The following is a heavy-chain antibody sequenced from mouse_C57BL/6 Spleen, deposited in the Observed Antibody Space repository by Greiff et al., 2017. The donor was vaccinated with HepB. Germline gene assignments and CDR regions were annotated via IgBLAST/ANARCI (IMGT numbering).Heavy chain of an antibody. Sequence: EVMLVESGEGLVKPGGSLKLSCAASGFTFSSYAMSWVRQTPEKRLEWVAYISSGGDYIYYADTVKGRFTISRDNARNTLYLQMSSLKSEDTAMYYCTRATTVVAHFDYWGQGTTLTVSS. V-gene: IGHV5-9-1*02. CDR1: GFTFSSYA. J-gene: IGHJ2*01. CDR2: ISSGGDYI. CDR3: TRATTVVAHFDY. D-gene: IGHD1-1*01.